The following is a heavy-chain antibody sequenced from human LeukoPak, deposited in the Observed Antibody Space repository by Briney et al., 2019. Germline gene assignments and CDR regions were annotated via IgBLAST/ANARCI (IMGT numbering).Heavy chain of an antibody. J-gene: IGHJ5*02. D-gene: IGHD3-10*01. Sequence: PGGSLRLSCAASGFTFSSYSMNWVRQAPGKGLEWVSSISSSGSYIYYADSVKGRFTISRDNAKNSLYLQMNSLRAEDTAVYYCARELTMIRVPSWFDPWGQGTLVTVSS. CDR3: ARELTMIRVPSWFDP. V-gene: IGHV3-21*01. CDR2: ISSSGSYI. CDR1: GFTFSSYS.